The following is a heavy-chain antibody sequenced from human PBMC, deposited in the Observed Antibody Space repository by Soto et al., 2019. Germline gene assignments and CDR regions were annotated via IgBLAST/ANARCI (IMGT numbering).Heavy chain of an antibody. CDR2: ISETGDSL. D-gene: IGHD3-10*01. J-gene: IGHJ4*02. V-gene: IGHV3-23*01. CDR3: VKGGWLDY. Sequence: DVKLLESGGGLVQPGESLRLSCAASQFTFSSFAMTWVRQAPGKGLEWVSFISETGDSLSYAESVKGRFTISRDNSKNTLYLQMSSLRPEDTAVYYCVKGGWLDYWGQGTLVTVSS. CDR1: QFTFSSFA.